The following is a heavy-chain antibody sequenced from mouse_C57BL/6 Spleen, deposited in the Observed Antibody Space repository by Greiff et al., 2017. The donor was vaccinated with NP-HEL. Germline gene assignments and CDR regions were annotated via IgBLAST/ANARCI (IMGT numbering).Heavy chain of an antibody. CDR3: ASFRHCYFDD. J-gene: IGHJ1*03. CDR2: IYPGGGDT. Sequence: QVQLQQSGAELVKPGASVKISCKASGYAFSSYWMNWVKQRPGKGLEWIGQIYPGGGDTYYNGKFKGKATLTADKSSSTAYMQLSRLNSEDTAVYFCASFRHCYFDDWGTGTTVTVSS. CDR1: GYAFSSYW. V-gene: IGHV1-80*01.